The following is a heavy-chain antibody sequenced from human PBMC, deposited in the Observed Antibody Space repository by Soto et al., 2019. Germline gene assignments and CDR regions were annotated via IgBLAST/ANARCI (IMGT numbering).Heavy chain of an antibody. Sequence: GGSLRLSCAASGFTFDDYAMHWVRQVPGKGLEWVSSINWNSGSIGYGDSVKGRFAISRDNAKNSLHLQMNSLSAEDTAFYYCVKDESINWYSGHFRHWGQGTLVTVSS. D-gene: IGHD6-13*01. CDR1: GFTFDDYA. CDR3: VKDESINWYSGHFRH. CDR2: INWNSGSI. J-gene: IGHJ1*01. V-gene: IGHV3-9*01.